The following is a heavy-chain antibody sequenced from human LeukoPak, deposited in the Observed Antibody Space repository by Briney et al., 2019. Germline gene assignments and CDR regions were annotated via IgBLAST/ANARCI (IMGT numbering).Heavy chain of an antibody. CDR3: ARAPTYDFWSGYYTRYHWFDP. Sequence: ASVKVSCKASGYTFTSYDINWVRQATGQGLEWMGWMNPNSGNTGYAQKFQGRVTMTRNTSISTAYMELSSLRSEDTAVYYCARAPTYDFWSGYYTRYHWFDPWGQGTLVIVSS. D-gene: IGHD3-3*01. J-gene: IGHJ5*02. V-gene: IGHV1-8*01. CDR2: MNPNSGNT. CDR1: GYTFTSYD.